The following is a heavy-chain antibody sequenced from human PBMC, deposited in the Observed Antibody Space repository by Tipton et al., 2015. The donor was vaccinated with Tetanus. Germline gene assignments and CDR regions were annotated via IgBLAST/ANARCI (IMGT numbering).Heavy chain of an antibody. CDR1: GGSFSGYY. D-gene: IGHD1-26*01. J-gene: IGHJ4*02. V-gene: IGHV4-34*01. Sequence: TLSLTCAVYGGSFSGYYWSWIRQPPGKGLEWIGEINHSGSTNCNPSLKSRVTISVDTSKNQFSLKLSSVTAADTAVYYCASQSGIVGAVLGYWGQGTLVTVSS. CDR2: INHSGST. CDR3: ASQSGIVGAVLGY.